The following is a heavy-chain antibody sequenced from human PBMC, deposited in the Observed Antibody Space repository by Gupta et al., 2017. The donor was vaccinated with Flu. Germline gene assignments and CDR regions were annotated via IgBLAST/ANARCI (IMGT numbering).Heavy chain of an antibody. CDR2: IRSKANSDAT. J-gene: IGHJ5*02. CDR3: ARGMDGGWFDP. CDR1: GFTFSGST. Sequence: EVQLVESGGGLVQPGGSLKLSCAASGFTFSGSTIHWVRQASGKGLEWLSRIRSKANSDATAYAASVKGRFTISRDDSKNTAYLQMDSLQTDDTAVYYCARGMDGGWFDPRGQGTLVTVSS. V-gene: IGHV3-73*01.